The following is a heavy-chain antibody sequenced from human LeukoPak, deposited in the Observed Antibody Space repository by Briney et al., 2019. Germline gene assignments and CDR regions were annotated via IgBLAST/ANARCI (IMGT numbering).Heavy chain of an antibody. CDR1: GGSISSSSYY. Sequence: SETLSLTCTVSGGSISSSSYYWGWIRQPPGKGLEWIGSIYYSGSTYYNPSLKSRVTISVDTSKNQFSLKLSSVTAADTAVYYCARQKSSGKALDYWGQGTLVTVSS. V-gene: IGHV4-39*07. D-gene: IGHD3-22*01. CDR2: IYYSGST. CDR3: ARQKSSGKALDY. J-gene: IGHJ4*02.